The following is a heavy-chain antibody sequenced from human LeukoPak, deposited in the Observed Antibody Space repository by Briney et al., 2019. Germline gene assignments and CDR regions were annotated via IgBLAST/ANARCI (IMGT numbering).Heavy chain of an antibody. D-gene: IGHD3-10*01. CDR3: AKVARVTMVRGVIADY. J-gene: IGHJ4*02. Sequence: QPGGSLRLSCAASGFIFSSYAMSWVRQAPGKGLEWVSAISGSGGSTYYADSVKGRFTISRDNSKNTLYLQMNSLRAEDTAVYYCAKVARVTMVRGVIADYWGQGTLVTVSS. CDR2: ISGSGGST. CDR1: GFIFSSYA. V-gene: IGHV3-23*01.